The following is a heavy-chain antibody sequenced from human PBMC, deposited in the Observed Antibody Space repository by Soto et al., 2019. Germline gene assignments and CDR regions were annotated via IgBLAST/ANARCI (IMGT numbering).Heavy chain of an antibody. CDR1: GFTFSSYG. CDR2: ISYDGSNK. CDR3: AREGGSSSPNWFDP. Sequence: GGSLRLSCAASGFTFSSYGMHWVRQAPGKGLEWVAVISYDGSNKYYADSVKGRFTISRDNSKNTLYLQMNSLRAEDTAVYYCAREGGSSSPNWFDPWGQGTLVTVSS. V-gene: IGHV3-30*03. J-gene: IGHJ5*02. D-gene: IGHD6-13*01.